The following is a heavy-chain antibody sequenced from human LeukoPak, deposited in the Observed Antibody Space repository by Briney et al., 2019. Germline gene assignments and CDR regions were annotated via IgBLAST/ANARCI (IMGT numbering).Heavy chain of an antibody. CDR1: GGSISSYY. V-gene: IGHV4-59*01. J-gene: IGHJ4*02. Sequence: SQTLSLTCTVSGGSISSYYWSWIRQPPGKGLEWIGYIYYSGSTNYNPSLKSRVTISVDTSKNQFSLKLSSVTAADTAVYYCARDTAMKRWGQGTLVTVSS. CDR3: ARDTAMKR. CDR2: IYYSGST. D-gene: IGHD5-18*01.